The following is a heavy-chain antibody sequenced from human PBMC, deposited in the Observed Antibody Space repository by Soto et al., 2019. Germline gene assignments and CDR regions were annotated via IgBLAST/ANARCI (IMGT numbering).Heavy chain of an antibody. D-gene: IGHD2-15*01. CDR1: GGSFSGYY. J-gene: IGHJ4*02. CDR2: INHSGST. Sequence: QVQLQQWGAGLLKPSATLSLTCAVYGGSFSGYYWSWIRQPPGKGLEWIGEINHSGSTNYNPSLKSRVTISVDTSKNQFSLKLSSVTAADTAVYYCARDPLKYCSGGSCCADYWGQGTLVTVSS. V-gene: IGHV4-34*01. CDR3: ARDPLKYCSGGSCCADY.